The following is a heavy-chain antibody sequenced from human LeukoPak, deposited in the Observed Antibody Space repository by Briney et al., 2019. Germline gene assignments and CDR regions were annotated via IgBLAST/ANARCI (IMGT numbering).Heavy chain of an antibody. D-gene: IGHD1-26*01. Sequence: PGGSLRLSCAASRLTLSNYWMDWVRQAPGKGLEWVATIKKDGSEIYYLDSVKGRFTISRDNAKNSLYLQMNILRAEHTAVYYCVNLWEEGVWCLGTLVTVSS. CDR3: VNLWEEGV. J-gene: IGHJ4*02. CDR1: RLTLSNYW. V-gene: IGHV3-7*03. CDR2: IKKDGSEI.